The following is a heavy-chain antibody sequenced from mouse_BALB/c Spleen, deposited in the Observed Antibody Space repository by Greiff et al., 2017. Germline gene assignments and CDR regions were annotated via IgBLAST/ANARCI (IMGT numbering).Heavy chain of an antibody. Sequence: EVQRVESGGGLVKPGGSLKLSCAASGFTFSSYAMSWVRQTPEKRLEWVATISSGGSYTYYPDSVKGRFTISRDNAKNTLYLQMSSLRSEDTAMYYCARQDGNYPYYYAMDYWGQGTSVTVSS. J-gene: IGHJ4*01. CDR1: GFTFSSYA. D-gene: IGHD2-1*01. CDR3: ARQDGNYPYYYAMDY. V-gene: IGHV5-9-3*01. CDR2: ISSGGSYT.